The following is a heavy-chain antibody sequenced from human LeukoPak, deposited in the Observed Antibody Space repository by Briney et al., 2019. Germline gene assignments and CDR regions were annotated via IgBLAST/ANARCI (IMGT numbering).Heavy chain of an antibody. V-gene: IGHV3-21*01. CDR1: GFTFSSYS. CDR2: ISSSSSYI. J-gene: IGHJ4*02. CDR3: ASEYYYDSSGYYYVSSYFDY. Sequence: GGSLRLSCAASGFTFSSYSMNWVRQAPGKGLEWVSSISSSSSYIYYADSVKGRFTISRDNAKNSLYLQMSSLRAEDTAVYYCASEYYYDSSGYYYVSSYFDYWGQGTLDTVSS. D-gene: IGHD3-22*01.